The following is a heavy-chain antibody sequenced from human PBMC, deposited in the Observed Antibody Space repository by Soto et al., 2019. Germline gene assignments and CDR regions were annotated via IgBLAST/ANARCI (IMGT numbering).Heavy chain of an antibody. J-gene: IGHJ6*02. D-gene: IGHD3-3*01. V-gene: IGHV4-4*02. CDR2: IYHSGST. CDR3: ARDPRAYYDFWSGPYGMDV. CDR1: GGSISSSNW. Sequence: QVQLQESGPGLVKPSGTLSLTCAVSGGSISSSNWWSWVRQPPGKGLEWIGEIYHSGSTNYNPSLKSRVTISVDKSKNQFSLKLSSVTAADTAVYYCARDPRAYYDFWSGPYGMDVWGQGTTVTVSS.